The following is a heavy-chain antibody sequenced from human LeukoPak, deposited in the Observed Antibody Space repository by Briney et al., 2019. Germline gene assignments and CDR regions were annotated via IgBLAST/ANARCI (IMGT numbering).Heavy chain of an antibody. V-gene: IGHV3-53*01. CDR3: AGLSSGYYSPFDC. CDR1: GFTVSSNF. CDR2: IYAGRNT. J-gene: IGHJ4*02. Sequence: GGSLRLSCAASGFTVSSNFMSWVRQAPGKGLEWVSTIYAGRNTYYADSVKGRFTISRDKSKNNLYLQMNSLRAEDTAVYYCAGLSSGYYSPFDCWGQGTLVTVSS. D-gene: IGHD3-22*01.